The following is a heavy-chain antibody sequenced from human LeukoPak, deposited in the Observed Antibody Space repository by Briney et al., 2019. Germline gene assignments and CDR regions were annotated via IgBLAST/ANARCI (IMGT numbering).Heavy chain of an antibody. CDR1: GGSISSGSYY. V-gene: IGHV4-61*02. D-gene: IGHD6-13*01. Sequence: TLSLTCTVPGGSISSGSYYWSWIRQPAGKGLEWIGRIYTSGSTNYNPSLKSRVTISVDTSKNQFSLKLSSVTAADTAVYYCARFIAAAGSRFDPWGQGTLVTVSS. CDR2: IYTSGST. J-gene: IGHJ5*02. CDR3: ARFIAAAGSRFDP.